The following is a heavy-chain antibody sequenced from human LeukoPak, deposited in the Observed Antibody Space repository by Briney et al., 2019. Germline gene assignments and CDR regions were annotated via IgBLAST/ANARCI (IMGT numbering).Heavy chain of an antibody. D-gene: IGHD6-13*01. Sequence: SETLSLTCTVSGGSISSSSYYWGWIRQPPGKGLEWIGSIYYSGSTYYNPSLKSRVTISVDTSKNQFSLKLSPVTAADTAVYYCAGCSIAAAGTPVDYWGQGTLVTVSS. CDR2: IYYSGST. V-gene: IGHV4-39*07. CDR3: AGCSIAAAGTPVDY. CDR1: GGSISSSSYY. J-gene: IGHJ4*02.